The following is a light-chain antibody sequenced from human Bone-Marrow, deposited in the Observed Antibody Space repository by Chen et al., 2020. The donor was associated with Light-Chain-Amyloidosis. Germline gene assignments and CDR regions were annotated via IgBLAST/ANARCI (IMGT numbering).Light chain of an antibody. CDR3: QSADSSGTYEVI. CDR1: DLPTKY. J-gene: IGLJ2*01. V-gene: IGLV3-25*03. CDR2: RDT. Sequence: SYELTQPPSVSVSPGQTASITCSGDDLPTKYAYWYQQKPGQAPVLVIHRDTERPSGMSDRFSCSSSGTTATLTISGVQAEDEADYHCQSADSSGTYEVIFGGGTKLTVL.